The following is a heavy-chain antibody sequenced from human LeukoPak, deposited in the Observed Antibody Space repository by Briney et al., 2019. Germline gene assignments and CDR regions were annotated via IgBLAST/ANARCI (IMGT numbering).Heavy chain of an antibody. CDR1: GGSISSYY. J-gene: IGHJ5*02. Sequence: PSETLSLTCTVSGGSISSYYWSWIRQPPGKGLEWIGYIYYSGSTNYNPSLKSRVTISVDTSKNQFSLKLSSVTAADTAVYYCAREVTELRYNWFDPWGQGTLVTVSS. V-gene: IGHV4-59*01. D-gene: IGHD1-7*01. CDR2: IYYSGST. CDR3: AREVTELRYNWFDP.